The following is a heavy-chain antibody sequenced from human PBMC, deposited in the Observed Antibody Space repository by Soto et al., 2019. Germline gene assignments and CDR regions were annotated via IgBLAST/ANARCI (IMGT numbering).Heavy chain of an antibody. Sequence: EVQLVESGGGLIQPGGSLRLSCAASGFSFSSSWMHWVRQAPGKGLVWVSRINSDGSTTNYADSVKGRFTISRDNAKNTLYLQMNSLRAEDTAVYYCARGPSGWYGYDYWGQGTLVIVSS. CDR2: INSDGSTT. CDR1: GFSFSSSW. D-gene: IGHD6-19*01. J-gene: IGHJ4*02. CDR3: ARGPSGWYGYDY. V-gene: IGHV3-74*01.